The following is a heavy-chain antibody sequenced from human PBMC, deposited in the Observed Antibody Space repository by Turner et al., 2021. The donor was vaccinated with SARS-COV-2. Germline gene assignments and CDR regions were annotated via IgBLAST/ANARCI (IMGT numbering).Heavy chain of an antibody. CDR3: ASTVWLRGAFDI. CDR2: IYYSGST. D-gene: IGHD5-18*01. J-gene: IGHJ3*02. Sequence: LQLQESGPGLVKPSETLSLTCTVSGGSISSSSYHWGWIRQPPGKGLEWIGNIYYSGSTYYNPSLKSRVTTSVDTSKNQFSLKMSSVTAADTAVYYCASTVWLRGAFDIWGQGTMVTVSS. CDR1: GGSISSSSYH. V-gene: IGHV4-39*01.